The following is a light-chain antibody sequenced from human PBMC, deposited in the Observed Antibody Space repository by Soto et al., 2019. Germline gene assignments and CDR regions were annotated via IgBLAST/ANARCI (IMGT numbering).Light chain of an antibody. V-gene: IGKV3-20*01. CDR3: QQDNTYS. CDR2: GAS. Sequence: EIVLTQSPGTLSLSPGERAPLSCRARQSVSNNYLAWSQQSPGLAPRLLIYGASTRTAGIPDRFTGSGAGTNFTLTISSLQPDDFASYYCQQDNTYSFGQGTKVDIK. J-gene: IGKJ1*01. CDR1: QSVSNNY.